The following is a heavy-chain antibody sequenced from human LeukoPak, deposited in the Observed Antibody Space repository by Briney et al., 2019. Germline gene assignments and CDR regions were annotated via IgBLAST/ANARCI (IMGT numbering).Heavy chain of an antibody. V-gene: IGHV3-23*01. CDR2: ITDSGGDT. D-gene: IGHD6-6*01. Sequence: GSLRLSCAASGFTFSRYAMSWVRQAPGKGLEWVSAITDSGGDTLHADSVKSRLTISRDNSKNALYLQMNSLRVEDTAVYYCVKGSSSSRPYYFDYWGQGTLVTVSS. CDR1: GFTFSRYA. J-gene: IGHJ4*02. CDR3: VKGSSSSRPYYFDY.